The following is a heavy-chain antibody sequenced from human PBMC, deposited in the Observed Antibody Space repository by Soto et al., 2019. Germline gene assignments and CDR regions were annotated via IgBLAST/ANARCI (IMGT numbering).Heavy chain of an antibody. CDR1: GGSFSGYY. J-gene: IGHJ4*02. V-gene: IGHV4-34*01. CDR3: ARFRGGIRRRTYCDY. D-gene: IGHD6-13*01. Sequence: QVQLQQWGAGLLKPSEPLSLTCAVYGGSFSGYYWGWIRQPPGKGLEWIGEINHSGSTNYNPSLKSRVTISVDTSKNQFSLKLSSVTAADTAVYYCARFRGGIRRRTYCDYWGQGTLVTVSS. CDR2: INHSGST.